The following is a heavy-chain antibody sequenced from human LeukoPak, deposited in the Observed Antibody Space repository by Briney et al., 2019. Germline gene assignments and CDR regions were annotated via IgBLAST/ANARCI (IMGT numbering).Heavy chain of an antibody. CDR2: ISSSSSTI. V-gene: IGHV3-48*04. CDR3: ARAPYYYDRSGYYS. Sequence: PGGSLRLSCAASGFTFSSYSMNWVRQAPGKGLEWVSYISSSSSTIYYADSVKGRFTITRDNAKNSLYLHMNSLRAEDTAVYYCARAPYYYDRSGYYSWGQGTLVTVSS. D-gene: IGHD3-22*01. J-gene: IGHJ4*02. CDR1: GFTFSSYS.